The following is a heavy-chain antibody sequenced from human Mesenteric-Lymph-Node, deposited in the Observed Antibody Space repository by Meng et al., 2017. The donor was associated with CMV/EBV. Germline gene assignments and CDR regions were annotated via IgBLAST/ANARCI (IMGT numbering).Heavy chain of an antibody. CDR3: AKDRDHQLMSYLDH. V-gene: IGHV3-23*01. CDR1: GFTFSSYW. D-gene: IGHD2-2*01. J-gene: IGHJ4*02. Sequence: GGSLRLSCAASGFTFSSYWMHWVRQASGKGLEWVSGTSGNSGSTYYADSVKGRFTISRDNAKNTLFLEMNSLRGEDTAVYYCAKDRDHQLMSYLDHWGQGTLVTVSS. CDR2: TSGNSGST.